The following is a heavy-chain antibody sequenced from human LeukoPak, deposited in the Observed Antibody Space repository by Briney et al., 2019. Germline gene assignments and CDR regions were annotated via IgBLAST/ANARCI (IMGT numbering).Heavy chain of an antibody. CDR3: ARHGPYYDFWSGYYPFDY. CDR1: GGSISSSSYY. J-gene: IGHJ4*02. V-gene: IGHV4-39*01. CDR2: IYYSGST. D-gene: IGHD3-3*01. Sequence: SETLSLTCTVSGGSISSSSYYWGWIRQPPGKGLEWIGSIYYSGSTYYNPSLKSRVTISVDTSKNQFSLKLSSVTAADTAVYYCARHGPYYDFWSGYYPFDYWGQGTLVTVSS.